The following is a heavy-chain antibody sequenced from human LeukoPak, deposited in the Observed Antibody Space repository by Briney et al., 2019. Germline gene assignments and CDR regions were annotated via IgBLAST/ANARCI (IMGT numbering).Heavy chain of an antibody. J-gene: IGHJ4*02. CDR3: ARSVTIFGVATLGY. V-gene: IGHV4-39*01. CDR2: IDYSGST. CDR1: SGSISSSSYY. D-gene: IGHD3-3*01. Sequence: PSETLSLTRTVSSGSISSSSYYWAWIRQPPGKGLECIGSIDYSGSTSYNPSLKSRVTISVDTSKNQFSLKLSSVTAADTAVYYCARSVTIFGVATLGYWGQGTPVTVSS.